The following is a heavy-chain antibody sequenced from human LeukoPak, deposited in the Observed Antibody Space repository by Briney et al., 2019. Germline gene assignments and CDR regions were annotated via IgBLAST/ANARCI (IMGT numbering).Heavy chain of an antibody. CDR2: IRHDGSIK. CDR3: AKDSLADIDY. D-gene: IGHD3-16*01. J-gene: IGHJ4*02. Sequence: GGSLRLSCAASGFIFSTYGVYWVRQSPGKGLEWVAFIRHDGSIKNYADSVKGRSTISRDNSKNTLYLQMNSLRAEDTAVYYCAKDSLADIDYWGQGTLVTVSS. CDR1: GFIFSTYG. V-gene: IGHV3-30*02.